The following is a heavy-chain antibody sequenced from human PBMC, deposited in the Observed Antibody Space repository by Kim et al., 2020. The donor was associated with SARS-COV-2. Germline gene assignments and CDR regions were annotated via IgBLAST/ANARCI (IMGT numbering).Heavy chain of an antibody. Sequence: SETLSLTCGVYDGSFNNYFWNWIRQPPGKGLEWIGEINRRGLTTYSPSLKSRVTMSVDTSKSQLSLQLTSVTAADTAVYYCTRGSPSAWELSSCWGQGTLVTVSS. CDR1: DGSFNNYF. CDR2: INRRGLT. D-gene: IGHD3-10*01. CDR3: TRGSPSAWELSSC. V-gene: IGHV4-34*01. J-gene: IGHJ1*01.